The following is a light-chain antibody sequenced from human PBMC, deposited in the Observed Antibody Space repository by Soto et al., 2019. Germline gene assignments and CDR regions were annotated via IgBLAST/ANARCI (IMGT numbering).Light chain of an antibody. CDR1: QSVSSN. V-gene: IGKV3-15*01. CDR3: QQYYSYWT. Sequence: EIVMTQSPATLSVSPGEGATLSCRASQSVSSNLAWYQQKPGQAPRLLIYAASTRATGIPARFSGSGSGTEFTLTISSLQSDDFATYYCQQYYSYWTFGQGTKVEIK. CDR2: AAS. J-gene: IGKJ1*01.